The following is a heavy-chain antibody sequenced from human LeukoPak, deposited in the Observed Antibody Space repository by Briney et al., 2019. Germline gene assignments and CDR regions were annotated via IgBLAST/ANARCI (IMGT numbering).Heavy chain of an antibody. V-gene: IGHV4-39*01. CDR3: AIPGYSSGWPFDF. CDR2: IYDSGST. J-gene: IGHJ4*02. D-gene: IGHD6-19*01. CDR1: GGSIRSSYYY. Sequence: SETLSLTCTVSGGSIRSSYYYWGWIRQPPGKGLEWIGSIYDSGSTYYNPSLKSRVTISVDTSKNQFSLKLSSVTAADAAVYYCAIPGYSSGWPFDFWGQGTLVTVSS.